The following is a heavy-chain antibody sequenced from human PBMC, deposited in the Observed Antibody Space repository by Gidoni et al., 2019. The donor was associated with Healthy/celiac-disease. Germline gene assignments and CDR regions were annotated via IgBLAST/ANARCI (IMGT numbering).Heavy chain of an antibody. V-gene: IGHV1-3*01. J-gene: IGHJ4*02. D-gene: IGHD3-22*01. Sequence: QVQLVQSGAEVKKPGASGKVSCKASGYTFTSYAMHWVRQAPGQRLEWMGWINAGNGNTKYSPKFQGRVTITRDTSASTAYMELSSLRSEDTAVYYCARAGDSSGYYYVSYFDYWGQGTLVTVSS. CDR1: GYTFTSYA. CDR3: ARAGDSSGYYYVSYFDY. CDR2: INAGNGNT.